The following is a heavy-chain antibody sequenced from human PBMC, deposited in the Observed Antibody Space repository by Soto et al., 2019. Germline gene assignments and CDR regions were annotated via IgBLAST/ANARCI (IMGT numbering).Heavy chain of an antibody. CDR1: GLTFRTYA. J-gene: IGHJ4*02. Sequence: QVQLVESGGGVVQPGRSLRLSCAVSGLTFRTYAMHWVRQAPGKGLEWVAVISYDGSKKSYADSVKGRFTISRDNSKNQLYLQMSGLRAEDTAVYYCASSPVSDIVVVVAASELDYWGQGTLVTVSS. CDR3: ASSPVSDIVVVVAASELDY. V-gene: IGHV3-30-3*01. D-gene: IGHD2-15*01. CDR2: ISYDGSKK.